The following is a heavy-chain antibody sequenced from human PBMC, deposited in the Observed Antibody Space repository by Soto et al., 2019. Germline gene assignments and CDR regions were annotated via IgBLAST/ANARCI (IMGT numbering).Heavy chain of an antibody. CDR2: IKSKTDGGTT. CDR1: GFTFSNAL. V-gene: IGHV3-15*01. D-gene: IGHD2-2*01. J-gene: IGHJ2*01. Sequence: GGSLRLSCAASGFTFSNALMSWVRQAPGKGLEWVGRIKSKTDGGTTDYAAPVKGRFTISRDDSKNTLYLQMNSLKTEDTAVYYCTSLGYCSSTSCYSPLWGRGTLVTVSS. CDR3: TSLGYCSSTSCYSPL.